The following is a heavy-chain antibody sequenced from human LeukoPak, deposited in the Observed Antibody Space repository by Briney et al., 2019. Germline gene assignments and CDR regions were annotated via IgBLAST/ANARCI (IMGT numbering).Heavy chain of an antibody. J-gene: IGHJ4*02. CDR2: IWYDGSNK. CDR1: GFTFSSYG. D-gene: IGHD6-19*01. V-gene: IGHV3-33*01. Sequence: GGSLRLSCAASGFTFSSYGMHWVRQAPGKGLEWVAVIWYDGSNKYYADSVKGRFTISRDNSKNTLYLQMNSLRAEDTAVYYCARDLRGPVAGTFDYWGQGTLVTVSS. CDR3: ARDLRGPVAGTFDY.